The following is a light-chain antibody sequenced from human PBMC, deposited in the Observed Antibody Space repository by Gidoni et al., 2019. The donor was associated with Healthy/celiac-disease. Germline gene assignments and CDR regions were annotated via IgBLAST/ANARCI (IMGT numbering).Light chain of an antibody. Sequence: EIVLSQSPATLSLSSGERATLSCRASQRVTSYLAWYQQKPGQAPRLLIYEASNRATGIPARFSGSGSGTDFTLTISSLEPEDFAVYYCQQRSNWPITFGQGTRLEI. CDR3: QQRSNWPIT. CDR1: QRVTSY. V-gene: IGKV3-11*01. J-gene: IGKJ5*01. CDR2: EAS.